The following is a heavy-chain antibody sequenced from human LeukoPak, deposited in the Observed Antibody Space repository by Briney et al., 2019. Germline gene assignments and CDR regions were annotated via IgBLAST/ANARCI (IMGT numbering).Heavy chain of an antibody. J-gene: IGHJ3*02. CDR2: IYTSGST. CDR1: GGSISSGSYY. CDR3: ARDLVVINAFDI. V-gene: IGHV4-61*02. D-gene: IGHD3-22*01. Sequence: SETLSLTCTVSGGSISSGSYYWSWIRQPAGKGLEWIGRIYTSGSTNYNPSLKSRVTISVDTSKNQFSLKLSSVTAADTAVYYCARDLVVINAFDIWGQGTMVTVSS.